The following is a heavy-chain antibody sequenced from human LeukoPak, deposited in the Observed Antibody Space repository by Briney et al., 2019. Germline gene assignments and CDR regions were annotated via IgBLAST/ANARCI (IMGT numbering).Heavy chain of an antibody. J-gene: IGHJ4*02. CDR2: ISGSGSTT. D-gene: IGHD3-22*01. CDR3: AKEVIVVVIKIGYYFDY. CDR1: GFTFSSYD. Sequence: GGSLRLSCAASGFTFSSYDMTWVRQAPGKGLEWVSTISGSGSTTDYADSVKGRFTISRDNSKNTLYLQMNSLRAEDTAVYYCAKEVIVVVIKIGYYFDYWGQGTLVTVSS. V-gene: IGHV3-23*01.